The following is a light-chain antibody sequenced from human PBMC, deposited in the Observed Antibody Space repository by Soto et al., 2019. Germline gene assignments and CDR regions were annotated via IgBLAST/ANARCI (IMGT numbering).Light chain of an antibody. CDR3: QQYNDYST. J-gene: IGKJ1*01. CDR2: DAS. V-gene: IGKV1-5*01. Sequence: DIQITQSPSTLSASVGDRVTITCRASESISRWLAWFQQKPGKAPNLLIYDASILQSGVPSRFSGSGSGTDFTLTISSLQPEDFVTYYCQQYNDYSTFGQRTKVDIK. CDR1: ESISRW.